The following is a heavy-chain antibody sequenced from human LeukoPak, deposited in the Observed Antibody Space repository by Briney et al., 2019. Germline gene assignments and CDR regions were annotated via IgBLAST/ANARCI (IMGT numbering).Heavy chain of an antibody. V-gene: IGHV4-61*02. Sequence: SQTLSLTCTVSGGSISSGSYYWSWIRQPAGKGLEWIGRIYTSGSTSYNPSLKSRVTISVDTSKNQFSLKLSSVTAADTAVYYCARGIRYSSSSRTYNWFDPWGQGTLVTVSS. CDR2: IYTSGST. CDR1: GGSISSGSYY. CDR3: ARGIRYSSSSRTYNWFDP. J-gene: IGHJ5*02. D-gene: IGHD6-13*01.